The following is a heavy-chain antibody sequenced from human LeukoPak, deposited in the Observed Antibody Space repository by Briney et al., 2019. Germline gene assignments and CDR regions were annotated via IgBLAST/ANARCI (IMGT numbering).Heavy chain of an antibody. CDR3: AKCSASYSNDAFDV. D-gene: IGHD3-10*02. V-gene: IGHV3-23*01. Sequence: GGSLRLSCAASGFTFNNYAMNWVRQAPGKGLEWVSYIRGGGSNTRYSDSVKGRFIISRDNSKNILYLQMNSLRAEDTAIYYCAKCSASYSNDAFDVWGRGTMVTVSS. CDR2: IRGGGSNT. CDR1: GFTFNNYA. J-gene: IGHJ3*01.